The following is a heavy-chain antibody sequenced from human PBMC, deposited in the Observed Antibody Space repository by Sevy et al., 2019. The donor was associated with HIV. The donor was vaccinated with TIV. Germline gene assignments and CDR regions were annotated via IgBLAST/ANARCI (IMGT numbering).Heavy chain of an antibody. Sequence: GGSLRLSCAASGFNFRNVWMSWVRQAPGKGLEWIGLIKSNTDGGTTEYGAPVKGGITISRDDSKNTLFLQVNSLKAEETALYYCATINTVGSLAYWGRGTLVTVSS. D-gene: IGHD2-15*01. V-gene: IGHV3-15*01. CDR3: ATINTVGSLAY. J-gene: IGHJ4*02. CDR1: GFNFRNVW. CDR2: IKSNTDGGTT.